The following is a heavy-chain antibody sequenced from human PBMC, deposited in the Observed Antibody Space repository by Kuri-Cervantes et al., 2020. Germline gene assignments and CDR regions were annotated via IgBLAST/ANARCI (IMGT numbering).Heavy chain of an antibody. V-gene: IGHV3-7*01. CDR3: ARARGYCSGGSCFPPDY. CDR1: GFAFSTYW. CDR2: INQDESEK. Sequence: GESQKISCAASGFAFSTYWMIWVRQAAGKGPEWVANINQDESEKYLVDSVRGRFTISRDNAKNALYLQMNSLRAEDTAVYYCARARGYCSGGSCFPPDYWGQGTLVTVSS. J-gene: IGHJ4*02. D-gene: IGHD2-15*01.